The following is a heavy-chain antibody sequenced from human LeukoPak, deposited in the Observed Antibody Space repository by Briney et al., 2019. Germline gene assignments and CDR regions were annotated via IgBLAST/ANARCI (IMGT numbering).Heavy chain of an antibody. CDR1: GFTFDDYA. CDR2: ISWNSGSI. CDR3: AKGPSYASGWSAEYFQH. J-gene: IGHJ1*01. V-gene: IGHV3-9*01. Sequence: GGFLRLSCEASGFTFDDYAMHWVRQAPGKGLEWVSGISWNSGSIAYADSVKGRFTISRDNAKNSLYLQMNSLRPEDTAFYYCAKGPSYASGWSAEYFQHWGQGTLVTVSS. D-gene: IGHD6-19*01.